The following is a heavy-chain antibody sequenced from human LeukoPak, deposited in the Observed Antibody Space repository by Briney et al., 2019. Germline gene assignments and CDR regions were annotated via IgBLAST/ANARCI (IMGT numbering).Heavy chain of an antibody. Sequence: QPGGSLRLSCAASGFTFSSYAMSWVRQAPGKGLEWVSAISGSGGSTYYADSVKGRFTISRDNSKNTLYLQMNSLRAEDTAVYYCAKVDELRGYSYYMRSYYYYMDVWGKGTTVTVSS. D-gene: IGHD5-18*01. CDR3: AKVDELRGYSYYMRSYYYYMDV. J-gene: IGHJ6*03. CDR2: ISGSGGST. V-gene: IGHV3-23*01. CDR1: GFTFSSYA.